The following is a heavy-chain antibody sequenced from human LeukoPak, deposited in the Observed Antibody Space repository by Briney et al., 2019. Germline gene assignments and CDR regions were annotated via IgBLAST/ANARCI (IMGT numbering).Heavy chain of an antibody. CDR2: IYYSGST. V-gene: IGHV4-39*01. J-gene: IGHJ5*02. D-gene: IGHD3-9*01. CDR3: ARHFLYGDWLLIADWFDP. Sequence: GSLRLSCAASGFTFSSYEMNWVRQAPGKGLEWIGSIYYSGSTYYNPSLKSRVTISVDTSKNQFSLKLSSVTAADTAVYYCARHFLYGDWLLIADWFDPWGQGTLVTVSS. CDR1: GFTFSSYE.